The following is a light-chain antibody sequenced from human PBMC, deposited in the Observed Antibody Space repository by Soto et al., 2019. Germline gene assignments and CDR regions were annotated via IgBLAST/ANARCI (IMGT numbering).Light chain of an antibody. CDR2: AAA. Sequence: DIQMTQSPSSLSASVGDRVTITCRASQSVSSYLNWYQQKPGKAPKLLIYAAASLQSGVPSRFSGSVSGTDFTLTIRSLQPEDFATYYCQQSYSTLSITFGQGTRLEIK. CDR3: QQSYSTLSIT. V-gene: IGKV1-39*01. CDR1: QSVSSY. J-gene: IGKJ5*01.